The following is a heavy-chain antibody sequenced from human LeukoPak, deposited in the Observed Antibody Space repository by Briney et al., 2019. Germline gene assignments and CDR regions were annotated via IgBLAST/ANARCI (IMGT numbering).Heavy chain of an antibody. J-gene: IGHJ4*02. D-gene: IGHD3-3*01. Sequence: SETLSLTCAVYGGSFSGYYWSWIRQPPGKGLEWIGEINHSGSTNYNPSLKSRVTISVDTSKNQFSLKLSSVTAADTAVYYCARDTGKNYDFWSGYPFFDYWGQGTLVTVSS. CDR3: ARDTGKNYDFWSGYPFFDY. V-gene: IGHV4-34*01. CDR1: GGSFSGYY. CDR2: INHSGST.